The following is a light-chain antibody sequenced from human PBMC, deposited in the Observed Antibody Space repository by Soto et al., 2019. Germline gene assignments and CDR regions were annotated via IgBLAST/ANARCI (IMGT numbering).Light chain of an antibody. CDR1: SSNIGAGYD. CDR2: XNS. CDR3: QSYDSSLSGWV. J-gene: IGLJ3*02. Sequence: QSVLTQPPSVSGAPGQRVTISCTGSSSNIGAGYDVHWYQQLPGTAPKLLIXXNSNRPSGVPDRFSGSKSGTSASLAITGLQAEDEADYYCQSYDSSLSGWVFGGGTKLTVL. V-gene: IGLV1-40*01.